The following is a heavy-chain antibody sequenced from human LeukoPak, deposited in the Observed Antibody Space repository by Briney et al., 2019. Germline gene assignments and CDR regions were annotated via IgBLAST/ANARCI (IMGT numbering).Heavy chain of an antibody. J-gene: IGHJ4*02. CDR2: FYPEDGET. CDR3: APGEEQWLSI. V-gene: IGHV1-24*01. Sequence: ASVKVSCTVSGYTLTELSMHWVRQAPGKGLEWIGGFYPEDGETIYTQKFQGRDTLTADTSTDTDYMELSSLRSADTAVYYCAPGEEQWLSIWGEGALVTVSS. D-gene: IGHD6-19*01. CDR1: GYTLTELS.